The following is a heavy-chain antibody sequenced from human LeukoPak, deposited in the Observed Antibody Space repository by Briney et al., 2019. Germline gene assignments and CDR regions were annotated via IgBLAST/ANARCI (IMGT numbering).Heavy chain of an antibody. CDR2: ISAYNANT. CDR3: ARDLKRGYSSGRYSWGTGSSNDY. CDR1: GYTFTSFG. Sequence: VASVKVPCKASGYTFTSFGISWVRQAPGQGLEWMGWISAYNANTNFAQNLQGRVTMTTDTSTSTAYMELRSLRSDDTAVYYCARDLKRGYSSGRYSWGTGSSNDYWGQGTLVTVSS. V-gene: IGHV1-18*01. J-gene: IGHJ4*02. D-gene: IGHD6-19*01.